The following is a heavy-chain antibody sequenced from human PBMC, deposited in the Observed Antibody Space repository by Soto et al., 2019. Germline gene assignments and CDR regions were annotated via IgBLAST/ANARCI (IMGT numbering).Heavy chain of an antibody. J-gene: IGHJ3*01. D-gene: IGHD4-4*01. V-gene: IGHV4-31*03. Sequence: PSETLSLTCSLSGSSLSSAGYYWTWIRQHPGGGLEGIGNIDYSGTTYYSPSLKIRATISKDTSTNHFSLNLISVTAADTAVYYCARAVSNAFNVWGQGTMVTVSS. CDR1: GSSLSSAGYY. CDR3: ARAVSNAFNV. CDR2: IDYSGTT.